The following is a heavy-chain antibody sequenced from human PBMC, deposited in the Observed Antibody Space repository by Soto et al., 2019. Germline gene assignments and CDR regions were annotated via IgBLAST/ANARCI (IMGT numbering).Heavy chain of an antibody. Sequence: GGSLRLSCAASGFTFDDYGMSWVRQAPGKGLEWVSGINWNGGSTGYADSVKGRFTISRDNAKNSLYLQMNSLRAEDTALYHCAASYGSGSYYPYYFDYWGQGTLVTVSS. CDR3: AASYGSGSYYPYYFDY. CDR1: GFTFDDYG. J-gene: IGHJ4*02. CDR2: INWNGGST. V-gene: IGHV3-20*01. D-gene: IGHD3-10*01.